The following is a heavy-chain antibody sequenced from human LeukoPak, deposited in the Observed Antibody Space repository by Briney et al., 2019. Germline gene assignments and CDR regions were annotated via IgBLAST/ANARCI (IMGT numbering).Heavy chain of an antibody. CDR1: GYTLTELS. J-gene: IGHJ3*02. Sequence: ASVKVSCKVSGYTLTELSMHWVRQAPGKGLEWMGGFDAEDGETIYAQKFQGRVTMTEDTSTDTAYMELSSLRSEDTAVYYCATHPVTFGGVIGDDAFDIWGQGTMVTVSS. D-gene: IGHD3-16*02. V-gene: IGHV1-24*01. CDR2: FDAEDGET. CDR3: ATHPVTFGGVIGDDAFDI.